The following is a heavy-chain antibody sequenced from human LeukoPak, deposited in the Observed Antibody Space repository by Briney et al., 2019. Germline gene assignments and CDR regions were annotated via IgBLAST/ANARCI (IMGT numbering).Heavy chain of an antibody. D-gene: IGHD2-2*01. CDR2: TYYRSTWYN. CDR3: ARRLTQYDCFDP. Sequence: SQTLSLTCAISGDSVSRNSVTWNWIRQSPSRGLEWLDRTYYRSTWYNDYAVSVRGRITVNPDTSKNQFSLHLNSVTPEDTAVYYCARRLTQYDCFDPWGQGILVTVSS. V-gene: IGHV6-1*01. J-gene: IGHJ5*02. CDR1: GDSVSRNSVT.